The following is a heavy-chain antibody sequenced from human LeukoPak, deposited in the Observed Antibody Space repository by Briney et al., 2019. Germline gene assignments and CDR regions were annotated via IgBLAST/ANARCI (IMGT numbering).Heavy chain of an antibody. CDR1: GFTFSSYP. Sequence: GGSLRLSCAASGFTFSSYPMNWVRQAPGKGLEWVSSISSSSSYIYYADSVKGRFTISRDNAKDSLYLQMNSLRAEDTAVYYCASPPRRGYTYGFDYWGQGTLVTVSS. CDR3: ASPPRRGYTYGFDY. D-gene: IGHD5-18*01. J-gene: IGHJ4*02. V-gene: IGHV3-21*01. CDR2: ISSSSSYI.